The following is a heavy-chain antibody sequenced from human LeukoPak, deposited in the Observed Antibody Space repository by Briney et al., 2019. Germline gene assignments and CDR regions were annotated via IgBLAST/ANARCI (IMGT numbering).Heavy chain of an antibody. CDR1: GHIFTNYH. CDR2: INPGGGST. Sequence: ASVKVSCKASGHIFTNYHMHWVRQAPGQGLEWMGIINPGGGSTSYAQKFQGRVTMTRDTSTSTVYMELSSLRSEDTAVYYCARKSDNSYYFDYWGQGTLVTVSS. CDR3: ARKSDNSYYFDY. V-gene: IGHV1-46*01. J-gene: IGHJ4*02. D-gene: IGHD2/OR15-2a*01.